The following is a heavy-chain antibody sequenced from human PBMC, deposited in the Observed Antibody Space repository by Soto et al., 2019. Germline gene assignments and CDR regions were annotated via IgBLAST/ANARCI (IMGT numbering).Heavy chain of an antibody. D-gene: IGHD1-26*01. CDR2: ISYDGSDK. V-gene: IGHV3-30*18. Sequence: QVQLVESGGGVVQPGRSLRLSCAASGFTFSNFGMHWVRQAPGKGLEWVAVISYDGSDKYYVDSVKGRFTISRDNSKNTLYLQMNSLRSDDTAVYYCANQIVGATVKYYWGQGTLVTVSS. J-gene: IGHJ4*02. CDR3: ANQIVGATVKYY. CDR1: GFTFSNFG.